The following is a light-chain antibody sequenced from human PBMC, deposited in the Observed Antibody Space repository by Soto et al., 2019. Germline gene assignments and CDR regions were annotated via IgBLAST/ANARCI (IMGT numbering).Light chain of an antibody. CDR2: DVT. J-gene: IGLJ2*01. Sequence: QSVLTQPRSVSGSPGQSVTISCTGTSSDVGGFNYVSWYQQHPGKAPKFMIYDVTKRPSGVPDRFSGSKSGNTASLTISGLQADDEADYYCCSYAGSYPYVVFGGGTKVTVL. V-gene: IGLV2-11*01. CDR1: SSDVGGFNY. CDR3: CSYAGSYPYVV.